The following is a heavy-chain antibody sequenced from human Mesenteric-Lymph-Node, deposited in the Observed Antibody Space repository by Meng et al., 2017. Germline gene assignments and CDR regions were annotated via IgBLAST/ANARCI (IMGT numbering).Heavy chain of an antibody. CDR2: MYHSGTT. V-gene: IGHV4-4*02. D-gene: IGHD6-19*01. Sequence: QVPLQESGPGLVKPSGTLSLTCVVSGGSISSSYWWTWVRQSPGKGLEWIGEMYHSGTTNYNPSLKSRVTISMGKSKNQFSLRLRSVTAADTAVYYCARDPYATGWAGWGQGTLVTVSS. J-gene: IGHJ4*02. CDR3: ARDPYATGWAG. CDR1: GGSISSSYW.